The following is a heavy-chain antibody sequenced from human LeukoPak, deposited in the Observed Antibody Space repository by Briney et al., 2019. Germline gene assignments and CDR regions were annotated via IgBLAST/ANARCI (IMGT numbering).Heavy chain of an antibody. CDR2: ISDDRSYT. D-gene: IGHD3-10*01. V-gene: IGHV3-23*01. CDR1: GFTFRSNA. CDR3: AKASGSGYGSDYFAY. J-gene: IGHJ4*02. Sequence: GGSLRLSCAASGFTFRSNAMTWVRQAPGKGLEYVSIISDDRSYTHYADCVKGGFTISRDNSKNTLYLHMTSLRAEDTAVYFCAKASGSGYGSDYFAYWGQGTLVTVSS.